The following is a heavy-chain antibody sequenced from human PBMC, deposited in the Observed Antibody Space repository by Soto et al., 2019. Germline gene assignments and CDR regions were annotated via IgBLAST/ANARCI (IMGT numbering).Heavy chain of an antibody. CDR2: LSSDGSNK. J-gene: IGHJ4*02. CDR3: TKDRATHRNY. V-gene: IGHV3-30*18. CDR1: GFTFRNYV. D-gene: IGHD5-12*01. Sequence: VQLVESGGGMVQPGRSLSLSCAASGFTFRNYVMHWVRQAPGKGLEWVAVLSSDGSNKYYADSVKGRFTISRDNSKNTLYLQMNSLRIEDTAVYYCTKDRATHRNYWGQGTLVTVSS.